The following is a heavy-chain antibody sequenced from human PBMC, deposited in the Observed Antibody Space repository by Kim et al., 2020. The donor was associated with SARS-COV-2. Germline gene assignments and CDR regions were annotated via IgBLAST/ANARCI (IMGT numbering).Heavy chain of an antibody. CDR3: AKRGSLYYYGMDV. J-gene: IGHJ6*02. CDR2: IGGSGDST. D-gene: IGHD3-16*01. V-gene: IGHV3-23*01. CDR1: GLTFSNYA. Sequence: GGSLRLSCAASGLTFSNYAMSWVRQAPGKGLEWVSNIGGSGDSTQYADSVKGRFTISSDNSKSTLNLQMNTLRAEDTAAYYCAKRGSLYYYGMDVWGQGT.